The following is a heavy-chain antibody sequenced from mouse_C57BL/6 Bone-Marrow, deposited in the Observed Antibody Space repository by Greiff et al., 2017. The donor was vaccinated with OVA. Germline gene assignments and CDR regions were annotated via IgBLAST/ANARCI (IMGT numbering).Heavy chain of an antibody. V-gene: IGHV1-50*01. D-gene: IGHD2-5*01. CDR1: GYTFTSYW. J-gene: IGHJ4*01. Sequence: QVQLQQPGAELVKPGASVKLSCKASGYTFTSYWMQWVKQRPGQGLEWIGEIDPSDSYTNYNQKFKGKATLTVDTSSSTAYMQLSSLTSEDSAVYYCAKDYSNSYAMDYWGQGTSVTVSS. CDR2: IDPSDSYT. CDR3: AKDYSNSYAMDY.